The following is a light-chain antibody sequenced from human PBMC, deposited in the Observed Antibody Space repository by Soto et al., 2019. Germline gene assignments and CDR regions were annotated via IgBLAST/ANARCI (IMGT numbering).Light chain of an antibody. CDR1: KLGDKY. CDR2: QDT. Sequence: SYELTQPPSVSVSPGQTASITCSGDKLGDKYTCWYQQKPGQSPLLVIYQDTKRPSGIPERFSGSNSGNTATLTISGTQAMDEADYYCQAWDRVTVVFGGGTKLTVL. V-gene: IGLV3-1*01. J-gene: IGLJ2*01. CDR3: QAWDRVTVV.